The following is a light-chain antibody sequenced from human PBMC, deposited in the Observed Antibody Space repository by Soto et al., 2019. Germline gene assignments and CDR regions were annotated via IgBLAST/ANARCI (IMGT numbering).Light chain of an antibody. J-gene: IGKJ4*01. CDR3: QQRGDWPPLT. Sequence: EIVLTQSPATLSLSPGERATLSCRASQSINNYLTWYQQKPGQSPRPLIYGASNRATGVPARFSGSGSGTDFTLTISRLEPDDFAVYYCQQRGDWPPLTFGGGNKVEIK. CDR2: GAS. V-gene: IGKV3-11*01. CDR1: QSINNY.